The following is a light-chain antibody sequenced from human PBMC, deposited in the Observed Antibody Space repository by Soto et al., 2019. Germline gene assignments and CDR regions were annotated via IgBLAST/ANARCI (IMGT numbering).Light chain of an antibody. V-gene: IGKV1-8*01. CDR2: AAS. J-gene: IGKJ1*01. CDR3: QQYYTSPWT. CDR1: QGVSNY. Sequence: AIRMTQSPSSLSASTGDGVTITCRASQGVSNYLAWYQQKPGQAPKVLIHAASTLQGGVPSRFSGSGSGTDFTLTISGLQSDDFATYYCQQYYTSPWTFGQGTKVDIK.